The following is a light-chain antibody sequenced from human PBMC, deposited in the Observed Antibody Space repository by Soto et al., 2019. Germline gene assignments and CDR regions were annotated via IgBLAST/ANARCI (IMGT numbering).Light chain of an antibody. CDR3: QQSYSNTWT. J-gene: IGKJ1*01. Sequence: GDRVTITCRASQSIDHHLNWYQHKPGQAPRLLMDAASRMQSGVPSRFSGSGTGTEFTLTINSLQPEDFATYYCQQSYSNTWTFGQGTRVEVK. CDR2: AAS. V-gene: IGKV1-39*01. CDR1: QSIDHH.